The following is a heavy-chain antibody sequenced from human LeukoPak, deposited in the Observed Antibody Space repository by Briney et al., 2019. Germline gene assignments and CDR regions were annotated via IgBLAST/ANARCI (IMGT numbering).Heavy chain of an antibody. V-gene: IGHV4-39*07. D-gene: IGHD6-19*01. CDR2: ADYSGGT. J-gene: IGHJ4*02. Sequence: SETLSLTCAVAGDSVSSVTDYWAWIRQPPGKGLEWIASADYSGGTYYNPSLESRVAISADMSKKQISLTLTSVTGADTAVYYCAGERGEEYSSGWYKTNYFDNWGQGIRVTVSS. CDR3: AGERGEEYSSGWYKTNYFDN. CDR1: GDSVSSVTDY.